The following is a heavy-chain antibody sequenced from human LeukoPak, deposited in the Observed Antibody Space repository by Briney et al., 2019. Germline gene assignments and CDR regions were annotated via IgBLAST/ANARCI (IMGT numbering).Heavy chain of an antibody. V-gene: IGHV4-59*08. Sequence: SETLSLTCTVSGGXISNYYWSWIRQPPGKRLEWTGYVPYSGSSSSNPSHARRVTISVDMSKNQFSLKLSSVTASDTAVYYCARLQGRGDNYLDYWGQGTLVTVSS. J-gene: IGHJ4*02. CDR1: GGXISNYY. CDR2: VPYSGSS. D-gene: IGHD5-12*01. CDR3: ARLQGRGDNYLDY.